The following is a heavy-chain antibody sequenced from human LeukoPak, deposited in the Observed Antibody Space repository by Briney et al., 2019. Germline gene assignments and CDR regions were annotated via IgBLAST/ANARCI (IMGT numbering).Heavy chain of an antibody. D-gene: IGHD3-3*01. CDR2: IYYSGST. V-gene: IGHV4-61*01. J-gene: IGHJ4*02. Sequence: SETLSLTCTVSGGSVSSGSYYWSWIRQPPGKGLEWIGYIYYSGSTNYNPSLKSRVTISVDTSKNRFSLKLSSVTAADTAVYYCARGPYYDFWSGYYPDNYYFDYWGQGTLVTVSS. CDR1: GGSVSSGSYY. CDR3: ARGPYYDFWSGYYPDNYYFDY.